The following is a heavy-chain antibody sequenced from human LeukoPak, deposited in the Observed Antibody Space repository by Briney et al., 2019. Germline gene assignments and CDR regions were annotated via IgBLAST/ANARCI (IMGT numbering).Heavy chain of an antibody. CDR3: AKDMSYGEYGIDY. J-gene: IGHJ4*02. CDR2: IYSSSTI. V-gene: IGHV3-69-1*01. CDR1: GFPFSEYS. Sequence: GGSLRLSCAASGFPFSEYSMNWVRQAPGKGLEWVSYIYSSSTIYYADSVKGRFTISRDNAKNSLYLQMNSLRAEDTALYYCAKDMSYGEYGIDYWGQGTLVTVSS. D-gene: IGHD4-17*01.